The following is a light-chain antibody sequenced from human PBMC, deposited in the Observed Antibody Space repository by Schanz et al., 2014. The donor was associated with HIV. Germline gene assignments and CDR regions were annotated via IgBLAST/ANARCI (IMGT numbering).Light chain of an antibody. CDR1: QSLSSSY. J-gene: IGKJ5*01. CDR3: EQYGSSPPIT. CDR2: GAS. Sequence: EIVLTQSPGSLSLSPGGRATLSCGASQSLSSSYLAWYQQKRDQPPRLLIYGASNRATGIPDRFSGRGSGTDFTLTISTLEPEDFAVYYCEQYGSSPPITFGQGTRLEI. V-gene: IGKV3-20*01.